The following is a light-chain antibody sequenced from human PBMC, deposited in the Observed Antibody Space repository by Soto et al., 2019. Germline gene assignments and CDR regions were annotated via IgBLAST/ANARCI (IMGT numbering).Light chain of an antibody. CDR1: HSISSW. V-gene: IGKV3D-15*01. CDR3: QHFGGNSEA. CDR2: SAS. Sequence: EILMTQSPATLSVSLGERATLSCRASHSISSWLAWYQQKPGQAPKLLIYSASTRATGIPDRFSGSGSGTQFTLTISSLEPGDFAVYYCQHFGGNSEAFGQGTQLDI. J-gene: IGKJ5*01.